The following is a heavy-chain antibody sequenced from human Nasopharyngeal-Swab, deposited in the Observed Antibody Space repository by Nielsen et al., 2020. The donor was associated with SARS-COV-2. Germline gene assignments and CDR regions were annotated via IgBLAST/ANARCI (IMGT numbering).Heavy chain of an antibody. CDR1: GYSFRTYG. Sequence: GGSLRLSCVASGYSFRTYGMSWVRQAPGKGLEWVAAISGSGDISGSGGSTYYADSVKGRFTIPRDNSKNTLSLQMNGLGAEDTAVYYCAKDLRGPYFFWGQGTLVTVSS. J-gene: IGHJ4*02. D-gene: IGHD2/OR15-2a*01. CDR2: ISGSGDISGSGGST. CDR3: AKDLRGPYFF. V-gene: IGHV3-23*01.